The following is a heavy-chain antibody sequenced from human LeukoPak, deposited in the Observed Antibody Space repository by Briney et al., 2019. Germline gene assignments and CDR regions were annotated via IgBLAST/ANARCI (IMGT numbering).Heavy chain of an antibody. CDR2: IYYSGST. J-gene: IGHJ4*02. CDR3: ARRNPEWGDYGDYVDY. Sequence: SETLSLTCTVSGTSITSYYWTWIRQPPGKGLEWIGYIYYSGSTDYNPSLKSRVTISVDTSRNQFSLKLSSVTAADTSVYYCARRNPEWGDYGDYVDYWGQGTLVTVSS. CDR1: GTSITSYY. D-gene: IGHD4-17*01. V-gene: IGHV4-59*08.